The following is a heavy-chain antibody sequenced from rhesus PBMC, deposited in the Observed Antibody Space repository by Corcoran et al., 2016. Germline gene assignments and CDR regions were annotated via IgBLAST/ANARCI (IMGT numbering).Heavy chain of an antibody. Sequence: EVQLGESGGGLAQPGGSLRLSCDASGFTFRDYYMSWVLQPCGKGLEGGSSNRKGGVSTYKTDSVKGRFTISSENAKNTLHLQMDMWRAEDTAVYYCAKGHYYGSGPDYWGQGVLVTVSS. CDR2: NRKGGVST. J-gene: IGHJ4*01. D-gene: IGHD3-28*01. V-gene: IGHV3-178*02. CDR3: AKGHYYGSGPDY. CDR1: GFTFRDYY.